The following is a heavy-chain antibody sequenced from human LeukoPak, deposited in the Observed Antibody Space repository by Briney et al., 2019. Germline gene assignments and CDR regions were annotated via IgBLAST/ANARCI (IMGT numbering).Heavy chain of an antibody. J-gene: IGHJ1*01. CDR3: AALGIPLALTF. CDR2: IYYSGSN. V-gene: IGHV4-59*01. CDR1: GASISSYY. Sequence: KPSETLSLTCCGSGASISSYYLSWIRPPPGKGLEWIGYIYYSGSNNYNPSLKSRVSMSVDTSKKQFSLKLSSVTAAETAVYYCAALGIPLALTFWGQGTLVTVSS. D-gene: IGHD3-10*01.